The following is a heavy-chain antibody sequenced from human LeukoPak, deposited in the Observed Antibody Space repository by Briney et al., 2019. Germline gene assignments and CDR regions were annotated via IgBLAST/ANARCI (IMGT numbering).Heavy chain of an antibody. V-gene: IGHV3-30*03. CDR2: ISYESKT. Sequence: GGSLRLSCAASGFIFSSYGMHWVRQAPGKGLEWVAVISYESKTEYADSVKGRFTISRDNSKNTVYLQMNSLRGEDTAVYYCAVSDYKSPYFAYWGQGTLVTVSS. J-gene: IGHJ4*02. CDR3: AVSDYKSPYFAY. D-gene: IGHD4-11*01. CDR1: GFIFSSYG.